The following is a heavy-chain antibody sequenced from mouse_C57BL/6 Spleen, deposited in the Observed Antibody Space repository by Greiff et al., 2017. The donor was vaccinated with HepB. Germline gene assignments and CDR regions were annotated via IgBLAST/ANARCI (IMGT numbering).Heavy chain of an antibody. J-gene: IGHJ2*01. D-gene: IGHD2-2*01. V-gene: IGHV5-17*01. CDR3: ERNGYYFDY. CDR2: LRSCSNTI. CDR1: GFTFSDYG. Sequence: DVQLQESGGGLVKPGGSLKLSCAASGFTFSDYGLHWVRQAPEKGLEWVAYLRSCSNTIYYADTVKGRFSISRDNAKNTLFLQRTRLKSEETAMYYCERNGYYFDYWGQGTTLTVSA.